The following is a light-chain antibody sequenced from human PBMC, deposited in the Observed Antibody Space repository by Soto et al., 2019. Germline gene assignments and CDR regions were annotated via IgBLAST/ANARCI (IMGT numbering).Light chain of an antibody. CDR2: DAS. CDR1: QNINNW. CDR3: QQYNSDST. Sequence: DIQMTQSPSTLSESVGDRVTITCRASQNINNWLAWYQQKPGKAPKLLIYDASSLESGVPSRFSGSGSGTEFTLTISSLQPADFATYYCQQYNSDSTFGQGTKVEIK. V-gene: IGKV1-5*01. J-gene: IGKJ1*01.